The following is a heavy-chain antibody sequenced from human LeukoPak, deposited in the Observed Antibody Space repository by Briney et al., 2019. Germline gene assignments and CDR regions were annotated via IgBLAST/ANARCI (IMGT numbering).Heavy chain of an antibody. J-gene: IGHJ4*02. Sequence: SETLSLTCTVSGGSISSYYWSWIRQPPGKGLEWIGRTHTSGSTNYNPSLESRVTMSVDTSKNQFSLKLSSVTAADTAVYYCARGRWNTGMVSPYYFDYWGQGTLVTVSS. CDR2: THTSGST. CDR1: GGSISSYY. D-gene: IGHD5-18*01. V-gene: IGHV4-4*07. CDR3: ARGRWNTGMVSPYYFDY.